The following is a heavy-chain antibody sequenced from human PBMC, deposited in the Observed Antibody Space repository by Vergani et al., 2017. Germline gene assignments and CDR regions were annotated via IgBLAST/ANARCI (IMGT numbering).Heavy chain of an antibody. J-gene: IGHJ3*02. Sequence: EVQLVESGGGLVQPGGSLRLSCAASGFTVSSNYMGWVRQAPGKGLEWVSVIYSGCSTYYADSVKGRFTISSHNSKNTLYLQMNRLRAEDTAVYYCARGGSHAFDIWGQGTMVTVSS. CDR2: IYSGCST. CDR1: GFTVSSNY. V-gene: IGHV3-53*04. CDR3: ARGGSHAFDI. D-gene: IGHD5-12*01.